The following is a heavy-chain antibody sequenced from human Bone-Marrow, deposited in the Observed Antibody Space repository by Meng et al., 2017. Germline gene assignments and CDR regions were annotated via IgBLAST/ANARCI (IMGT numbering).Heavy chain of an antibody. CDR1: GFTFSRYS. CDR2: ISYVESSK. D-gene: IGHD5-12*01. J-gene: IGHJ4*02. V-gene: IGHV3-30*01. Sequence: GESLMISCAASGFTFSRYSMHWVRQAPGKGLEWLTFISYVESSKFYSDSVKGRFTISRDNSRKTLYLNMDSLRPEDTAVYFCARVGFSHLYYFDYWGQGTLVTVSS. CDR3: ARVGFSHLYYFDY.